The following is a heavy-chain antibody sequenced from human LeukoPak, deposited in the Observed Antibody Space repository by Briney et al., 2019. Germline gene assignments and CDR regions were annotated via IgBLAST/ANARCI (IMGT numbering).Heavy chain of an antibody. CDR1: GGSISGYH. CDR2: IYYSGST. V-gene: IGHV4-59*01. J-gene: IGHJ3*02. Sequence: SETLSLTCTVSGGSISGYHWSWIRQPPGKGLDWIGYIYYSGSTKYNPSLKSRVTMSVDTSKNHFSPKLSSVTAADTAVYYCARGGLENGYHANDGFDICGQGTMVTVSS. CDR3: ARGGLENGYHANDGFDI. D-gene: IGHD3-22*01.